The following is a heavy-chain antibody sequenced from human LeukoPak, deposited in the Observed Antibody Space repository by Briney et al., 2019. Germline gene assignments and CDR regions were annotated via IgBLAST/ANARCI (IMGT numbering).Heavy chain of an antibody. CDR3: ASENGAYNDAFDI. V-gene: IGHV1-46*01. Sequence: GASVKVSCKASGYTFTSYYMHWVRQAPGQGLEWMGIINPSGGSTSYAQKFQGRVTMTRDTSTSTVYMELSSLRSEDTAVYYCASENGAYNDAFDIWGQGTMVTVSS. CDR2: INPSGGST. CDR1: GYTFTSYY. D-gene: IGHD1-14*01. J-gene: IGHJ3*02.